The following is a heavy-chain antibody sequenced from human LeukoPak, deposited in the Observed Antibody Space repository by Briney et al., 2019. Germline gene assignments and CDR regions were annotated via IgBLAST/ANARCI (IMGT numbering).Heavy chain of an antibody. V-gene: IGHV3-9*03. CDR3: AKDTVSVGYDAFDI. CDR2: ISWNSGSI. CDR1: GFTFDDYA. Sequence: GGSLRLSCAASGFTFDDYAMHWVRQAPGKGLEWVSGISWNSGSIGYADSVKGRFTISRDNAKNSLYLQMNSLRAEDMALYYCAKDTVSVGYDAFDIWGQGTMVTVSS. J-gene: IGHJ3*02. D-gene: IGHD1-1*01.